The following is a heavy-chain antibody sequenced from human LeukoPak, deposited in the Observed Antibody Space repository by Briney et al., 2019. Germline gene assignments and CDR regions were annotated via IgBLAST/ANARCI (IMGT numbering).Heavy chain of an antibody. J-gene: IGHJ4*02. CDR1: GGSFTGYY. V-gene: IGHV4-34*12. CDR3: AMIPPHTALHYFDY. D-gene: IGHD5-18*01. Sequence: PSETLSLTCAAYGGSFTGYYWTWIRQPPEKGLEWIGEVIHSGSTNYNPSLKSRVAISADTTKNLFSLKLTSVTAADTSVYYCAMIPPHTALHYFDYWGQGTLDTVSS. CDR2: VIHSGST.